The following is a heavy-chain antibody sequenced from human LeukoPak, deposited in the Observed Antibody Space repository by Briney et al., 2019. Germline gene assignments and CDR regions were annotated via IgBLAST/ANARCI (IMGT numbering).Heavy chain of an antibody. D-gene: IGHD6-19*01. J-gene: IGHJ5*02. CDR3: VIDPPDSGWAFWS. Sequence: GRSLTLSCSASGFNFRMHAMHWVRQAPGKGLEWVAMIWRGGNYKFYVDSVKGRSTIFRDDSRRMLHLQMDSMTAEDTAVYYCVIDPPDSGWAFWSWGQGALVTVSS. CDR2: IWRGGNYK. V-gene: IGHV3-33*01. CDR1: GFNFRMHA.